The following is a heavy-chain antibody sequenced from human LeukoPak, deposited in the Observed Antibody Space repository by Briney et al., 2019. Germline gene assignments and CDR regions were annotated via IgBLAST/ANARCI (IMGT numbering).Heavy chain of an antibody. CDR2: ISSSSTI. J-gene: IGHJ4*02. CDR1: GFTFSSYS. V-gene: IGHV3-48*01. CDR3: ARDHYGSGSYIDY. D-gene: IGHD3-10*01. Sequence: GGSLRLSCAASGFTFSSYSMNWVRQAPGKGLEWVSYISSSSTIYYADSVKGRFTISRDNAKNSLYLQMNSLRAEDTAVYYCARDHYGSGSYIDYWGQGTLVTVSS.